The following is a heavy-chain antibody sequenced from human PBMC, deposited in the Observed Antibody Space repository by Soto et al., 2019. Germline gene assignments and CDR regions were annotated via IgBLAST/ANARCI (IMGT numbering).Heavy chain of an antibody. J-gene: IGHJ4*02. Sequence: SETLSLTCTVSGGSISSYYWSWIRQPPGKGLEWIGYIYYSGSTNYNPSLKSRVTISVDTSKNQFSLKLSSVTAADTAVYYCARSHPVVAAGYQIFDYWGQGTLVTVSS. D-gene: IGHD2-15*01. V-gene: IGHV4-59*01. CDR2: IYYSGST. CDR1: GGSISSYY. CDR3: ARSHPVVAAGYQIFDY.